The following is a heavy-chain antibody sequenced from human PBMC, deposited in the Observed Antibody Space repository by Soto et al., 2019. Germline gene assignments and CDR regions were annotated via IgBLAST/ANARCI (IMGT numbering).Heavy chain of an antibody. Sequence: EVQLLESGGGLVQPGGSLRLSCAASGFTFSSYAMSWVRQAPGEGLEWVSAISGSGGSTYYADSVKGRFTISSDKSKNALYMQMNRLRVEDRAVYYCAATRSVYGSGSYIWGQGTLVTVSS. CDR2: ISGSGGST. CDR3: AATRSVYGSGSYI. J-gene: IGHJ4*03. CDR1: GFTFSSYA. V-gene: IGHV3-23*01. D-gene: IGHD3-10*01.